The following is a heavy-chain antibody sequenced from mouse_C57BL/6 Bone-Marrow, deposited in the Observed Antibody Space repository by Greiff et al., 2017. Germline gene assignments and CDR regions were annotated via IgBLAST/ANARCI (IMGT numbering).Heavy chain of an antibody. V-gene: IGHV1-81*01. D-gene: IGHD1-1*01. CDR2: IYPRSGNT. Sequence: VQLVESGAELARPGASVKLSCKASGYTFTSYGISWVKQRTGQGLEWIGEIYPRSGNTYYNEKFKGKATLTADKSSSTAYMELRSLTSEDSAVYFCARYRGNYGYFDYWGQGTTLTVSS. J-gene: IGHJ2*01. CDR3: ARYRGNYGYFDY. CDR1: GYTFTSYG.